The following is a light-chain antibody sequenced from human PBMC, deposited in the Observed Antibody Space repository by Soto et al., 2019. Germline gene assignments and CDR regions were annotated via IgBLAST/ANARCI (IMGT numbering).Light chain of an antibody. CDR2: GVT. J-gene: IGLJ2*01. CDR3: SSYTSSSTVV. Sequence: QSALPQPASVSGSPGQSITISCTGTSSDVGGYNYVCWYQQHPGKAPKLIIYGVTNRPSGVSNRFSGSKSGNTASLSISGLQAEDEADYYCSSYTSSSTVVFGGGTKVTVL. V-gene: IGLV2-14*03. CDR1: SSDVGGYNY.